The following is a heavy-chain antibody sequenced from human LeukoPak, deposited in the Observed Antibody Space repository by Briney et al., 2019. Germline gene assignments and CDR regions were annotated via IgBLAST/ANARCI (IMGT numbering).Heavy chain of an antibody. J-gene: IGHJ6*03. CDR1: GGSISSHY. Sequence: SETLSLTCTVSGGSISSHYWSWIRQPPGKGLEWIGYIYYSGSTNYNPSLKSRVTISVDTSKNQFSLKLSSVTAADTAVYYCARSRPYGDTYHYYYYMDVWGKGTTVTVSS. V-gene: IGHV4-59*11. D-gene: IGHD4-17*01. CDR3: ARSRPYGDTYHYYYYMDV. CDR2: IYYSGST.